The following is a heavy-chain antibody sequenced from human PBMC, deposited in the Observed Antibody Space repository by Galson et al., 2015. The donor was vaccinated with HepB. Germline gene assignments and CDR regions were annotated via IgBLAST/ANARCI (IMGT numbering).Heavy chain of an antibody. V-gene: IGHV4-59*01. CDR1: GGSISSYY. CDR3: ARGGGRLDYGWGSYTNGDDRDAFDI. CDR2: IYYSGST. J-gene: IGHJ3*02. D-gene: IGHD3-16*01. Sequence: TLSLTCTVSGGSISSYYWSWIRQPPGKGLEWIGYIYYSGSTNYNPSLKSRVTISVDTSTNQFSLKLSSVTAADTAVYYCARGGGRLDYGWGSYTNGDDRDAFDIWGQGTIVTVSS.